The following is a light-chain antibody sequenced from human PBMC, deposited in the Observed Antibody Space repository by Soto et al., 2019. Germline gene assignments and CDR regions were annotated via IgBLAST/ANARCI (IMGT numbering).Light chain of an antibody. CDR2: GAS. CDR3: QQYNSYST. Sequence: EIVMTQSPATLSVSPGEGATLSCRASQRISSNLAWYQQKPGQAPRLLIYGASTRATGIPARFSGSGSGTEFTLTISSLQPDDFATYYCQQYNSYSTFGQGTKVDIK. J-gene: IGKJ1*01. CDR1: QRISSN. V-gene: IGKV3-15*01.